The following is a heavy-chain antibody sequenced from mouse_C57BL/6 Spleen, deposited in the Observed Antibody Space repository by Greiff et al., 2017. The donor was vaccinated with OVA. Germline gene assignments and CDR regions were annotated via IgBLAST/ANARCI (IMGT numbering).Heavy chain of an antibody. CDR1: GYTFTSYW. D-gene: IGHD4-1*01. V-gene: IGHV1-53*01. CDR3: ARGGGLGYYFDY. Sequence: QVQLQQPGTELVKPGASVKLSCKASGYTFTSYWMHWVKQRPGQGLEWIGNINPSNGGTNYNEKFKSKATLTVDKSASTAYMQLSSLTSEDSAVYYCARGGGLGYYFDYWGQGTTLTVSS. CDR2: INPSNGGT. J-gene: IGHJ2*01.